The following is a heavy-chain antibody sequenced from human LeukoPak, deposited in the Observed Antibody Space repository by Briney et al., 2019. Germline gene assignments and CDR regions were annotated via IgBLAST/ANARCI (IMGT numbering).Heavy chain of an antibody. CDR3: ARGLFDYPFDY. Sequence: SETLSLTCAVYGGSFSGYYWSWIRQPPGKGLEWIGEINHSGSTNYNPSLKSLVTISVDTSKNQFSLKLSSVTAADTAVYYCARGLFDYPFDYWGQGTLVTVSS. V-gene: IGHV4-34*01. D-gene: IGHD4-11*01. CDR2: INHSGST. CDR1: GGSFSGYY. J-gene: IGHJ4*02.